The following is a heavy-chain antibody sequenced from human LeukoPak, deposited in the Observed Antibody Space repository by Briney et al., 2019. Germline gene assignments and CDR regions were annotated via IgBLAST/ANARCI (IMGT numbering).Heavy chain of an antibody. CDR2: INHSGST. CDR1: GGSFSGYY. CDR3: ASTWGAAARYNWSDP. J-gene: IGHJ5*02. D-gene: IGHD6-13*01. Sequence: SETLSLTCAVYGGSFSGYYWSWIRQPPGKGLEWIGEINHSGSTNYNPSLKSRVTISVDTSKNQFSLKLSSVTAADTAVYYCASTWGAAARYNWSDPWGQGTLVTVSS. V-gene: IGHV4-34*01.